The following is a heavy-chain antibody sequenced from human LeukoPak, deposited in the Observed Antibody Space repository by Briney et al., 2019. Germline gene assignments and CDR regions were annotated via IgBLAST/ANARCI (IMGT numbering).Heavy chain of an antibody. CDR2: IYHSGST. CDR3: ARDEYQSDYDNRGAAFDI. J-gene: IGHJ3*02. Sequence: SETLSLTCAVSGGSISSGGYSWSWIRQPPGKGLEWIGYIYHSGSTYYNPSLKSRVTVSVDTSKNQSSLKLSSVTAADTAVYYCARDEYQSDYDNRGAAFDIWGQGTMVTVSS. D-gene: IGHD3-22*01. CDR1: GGSISSGGYS. V-gene: IGHV4-30-2*01.